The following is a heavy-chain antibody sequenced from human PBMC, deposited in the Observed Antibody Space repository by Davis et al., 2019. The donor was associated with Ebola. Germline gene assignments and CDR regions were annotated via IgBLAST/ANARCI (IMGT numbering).Heavy chain of an antibody. D-gene: IGHD3-3*01. CDR3: ARSGLSFGVVKYHYGMDV. V-gene: IGHV3-23*01. Sequence: GGSLRLSCAGSGFGLSSYAMTWVRQAPGKGLEWVSAISGRGGSTYYADSVKGRFTISRDNSKKTMYLQMNSLRAEDTAVYYCARSGLSFGVVKYHYGMDVWGKGTTVTVSS. J-gene: IGHJ6*04. CDR1: GFGLSSYA. CDR2: ISGRGGST.